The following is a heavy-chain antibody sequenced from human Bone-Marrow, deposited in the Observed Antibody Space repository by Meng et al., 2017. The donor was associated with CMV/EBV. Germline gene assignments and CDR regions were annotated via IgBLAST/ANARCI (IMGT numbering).Heavy chain of an antibody. V-gene: IGHV4-61*01. CDR3: ARELGSYDFWSGYYSAYYFDY. J-gene: IGHJ4*02. Sequence: GSYDWSWIRKPPGKGLEWIGYIYYSGSTNYNPSLKSRVTISVDTSKNQFSLKLSSVTAADTAVYYCARELGSYDFWSGYYSAYYFDYWGQGTLVTVSS. CDR2: IYYSGST. CDR1: GSYD. D-gene: IGHD3-3*01.